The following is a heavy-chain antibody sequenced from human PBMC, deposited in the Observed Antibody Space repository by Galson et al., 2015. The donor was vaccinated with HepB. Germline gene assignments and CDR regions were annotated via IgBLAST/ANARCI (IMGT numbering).Heavy chain of an antibody. J-gene: IGHJ4*02. CDR2: IDPSDSYT. CDR3: MRHTSAWYTRNF. CDR1: GDSFSNYW. Sequence: QSGAEVKKPGESLRISCKGSGDSFSNYWINWVRQMPGKGLEWMGRIDPSDSYTNYSPSFQGHVTLSIDKSISTAFLQWNSLQASDTAMYYCMRHTSAWYTRNFWGQGTLVTVSS. D-gene: IGHD6-19*01. V-gene: IGHV5-10-1*01.